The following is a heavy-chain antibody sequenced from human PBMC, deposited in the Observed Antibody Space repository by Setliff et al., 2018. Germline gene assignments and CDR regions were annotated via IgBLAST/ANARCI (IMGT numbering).Heavy chain of an antibody. Sequence: LRLSCTASGLSYINDWVSWVRQAPGKGLEWLASINPHGSEKYYADSVKDRFTISRDNSDNTLYLEMNSLRAEDTAVYYWAKDKDVRVDYFDYWGPGTLVTVSS. J-gene: IGHJ4*02. CDR2: INPHGSEK. CDR1: GLSYINDW. D-gene: IGHD3-10*01. CDR3: AKDKDVRVDYFDY. V-gene: IGHV3-7*03.